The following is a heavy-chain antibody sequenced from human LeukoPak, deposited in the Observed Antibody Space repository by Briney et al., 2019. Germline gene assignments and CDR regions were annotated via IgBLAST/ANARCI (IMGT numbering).Heavy chain of an antibody. Sequence: GGSLRLSCAASGFTLSDHYIDWVRQAPGKGLEWVGVISYDGSDEYYTDSVKGRFTISRDNSKNTVYLQMNSLRADDTAVYYCARDFTPEWFDIHWGQGTLVTVS. J-gene: IGHJ4*02. D-gene: IGHD3-3*01. CDR3: ARDFTPEWFDIH. CDR1: GFTLSDHY. V-gene: IGHV3-30*03. CDR2: ISYDGSDE.